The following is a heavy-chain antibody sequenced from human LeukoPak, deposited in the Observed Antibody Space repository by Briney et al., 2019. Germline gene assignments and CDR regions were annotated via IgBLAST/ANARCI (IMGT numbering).Heavy chain of an antibody. CDR3: AREAVEPAAIFDY. D-gene: IGHD2-2*01. V-gene: IGHV4-61*02. CDR2: IYTSGST. J-gene: IGHJ4*02. CDR1: GGSISSGSYY. Sequence: SETLSLTCTVSGGSISSGSYYWSWIRRPAGKGLEWIGRIYTSGSTNYNPSLKSRVTISVDTSKNQFSLKLSSVTAADTAVYYCAREAVEPAAIFDYWGQGTLVTVSS.